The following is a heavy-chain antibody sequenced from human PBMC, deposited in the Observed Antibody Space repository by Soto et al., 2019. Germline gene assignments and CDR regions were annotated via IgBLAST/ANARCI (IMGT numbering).Heavy chain of an antibody. CDR1: GGTFSSYA. Sequence: SVKVSCKASGGTFSSYAISWVRQAPGQGLEWMGGIIPIFGTANYAHKFQCRVTITADESTSTAYMELSSLRSEDTAVYYCARAVGSSSFLSYYYGMDVWCQGTTVTVSS. J-gene: IGHJ6*02. CDR3: ARAVGSSSFLSYYYGMDV. CDR2: IIPIFGTA. D-gene: IGHD6-6*01. V-gene: IGHV1-69*13.